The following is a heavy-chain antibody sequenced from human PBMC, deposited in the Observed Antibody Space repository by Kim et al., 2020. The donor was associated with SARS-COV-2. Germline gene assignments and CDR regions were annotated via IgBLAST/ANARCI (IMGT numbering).Heavy chain of an antibody. CDR3: AGLVVVTAIEVENYFDY. V-gene: IGHV3-30*04. CDR2: ISYDGSNK. CDR1: GFTFSSYA. D-gene: IGHD2-21*02. Sequence: GGSLRLSCAASGFTFSSYAMHWVRQAPGKGLEWVAVISYDGSNKYYADSVKGRFTISRDNSKNTLYLQMNSLRAEDTAVYYCAGLVVVTAIEVENYFDYWGQGTLVTVSS. J-gene: IGHJ4*02.